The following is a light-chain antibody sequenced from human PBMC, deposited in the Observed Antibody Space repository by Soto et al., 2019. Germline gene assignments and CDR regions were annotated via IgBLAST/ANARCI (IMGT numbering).Light chain of an antibody. Sequence: IVLTLSPRSLPVTPGGPGSISCRSSQGLRHSNGYNYLDWYQQKPGKAPKVLIYDTYTLPSGVPSRFSGSRSGTDFTLTISSLEPEDIAAYYCQQYGTYPLTFGGGTKVDIK. CDR3: QQYGTYPLT. V-gene: IGKV2-28*01. J-gene: IGKJ4*02. CDR2: DTY. CDR1: QGLRHSNGYNY.